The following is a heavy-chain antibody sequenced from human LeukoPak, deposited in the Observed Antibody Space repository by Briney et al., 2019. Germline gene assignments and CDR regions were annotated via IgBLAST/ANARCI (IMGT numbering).Heavy chain of an antibody. D-gene: IGHD6-19*01. Sequence: GASVKVSCKASGYTFTSYGISWVRQAPGQGLEWMGWISAYNGNTNYAQKLQGRVTMTTDTSTSTAYMELRSLRSDDPAVYYCAREVRVAGPDLYDYWGQGTLVTVSS. V-gene: IGHV1-18*01. CDR2: ISAYNGNT. CDR1: GYTFTSYG. J-gene: IGHJ4*02. CDR3: AREVRVAGPDLYDY.